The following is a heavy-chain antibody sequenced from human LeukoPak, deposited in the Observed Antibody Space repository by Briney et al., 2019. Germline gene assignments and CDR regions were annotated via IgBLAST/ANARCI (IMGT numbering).Heavy chain of an antibody. CDR2: IKSKTNGGTT. D-gene: IGHD4-17*01. CDR3: TTDLGYGDYDY. CDR1: EFTFSNAW. J-gene: IGHJ4*02. Sequence: GGSLRLSCAAPEFTFSNAWMNWVRQAPGKGLEWVGRIKSKTNGGTTDYAAPVKGRFTISRDDSKNTLYLQMNSLKTEDTAVYYCTTDLGYGDYDYWGQGTLVTVSS. V-gene: IGHV3-15*01.